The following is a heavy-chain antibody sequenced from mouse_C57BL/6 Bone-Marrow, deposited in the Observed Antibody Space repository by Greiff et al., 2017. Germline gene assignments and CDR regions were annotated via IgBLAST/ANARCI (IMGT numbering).Heavy chain of an antibody. CDR2: IYPRSGNT. V-gene: IGHV1-81*01. D-gene: IGHD2-5*01. CDR1: GYTFTSYG. Sequence: QVHVKQSGAELARPGASVKLSCKASGYTFTSYGISWVKQRTGQGLEWIGEIYPRSGNTYYNEKFKGKATLTADKSSSTAYMELRSLTSEDSAVYFCARGYYSNYLDYFDYWGQGTTLTVSS. J-gene: IGHJ2*01. CDR3: ARGYYSNYLDYFDY.